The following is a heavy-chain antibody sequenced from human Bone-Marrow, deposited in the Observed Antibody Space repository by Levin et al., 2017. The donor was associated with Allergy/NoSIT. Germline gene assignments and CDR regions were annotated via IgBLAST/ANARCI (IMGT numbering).Heavy chain of an antibody. V-gene: IGHV4-31*03. D-gene: IGHD5-24*01. CDR1: GGSIRTGGYH. Sequence: PSETLSLTCNLSGGSIRTGGYHWSWVRQHPGKGLEWIGYIYYSGSTYYNPSLKSRLTISIDTSKNQFSLRLTSVTAADTAVYYCAIEDGYVFDHWGQGTRVTVAS. CDR3: AIEDGYVFDH. J-gene: IGHJ4*02. CDR2: IYYSGST.